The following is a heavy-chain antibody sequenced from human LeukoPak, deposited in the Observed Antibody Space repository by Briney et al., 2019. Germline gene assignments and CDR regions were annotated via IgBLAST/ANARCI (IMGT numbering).Heavy chain of an antibody. V-gene: IGHV1-18*01. CDR1: GYTFNKYG. J-gene: IGHJ4*02. D-gene: IGHD6-19*01. CDR2: ISCYNGDT. Sequence: ASVKVSCKASGYTFNKYGISWVRQAPGQGLEWMGWISCYNGDTRYAQKFQGRVTMTKDTSTSTVHMELRGLRSDDTAVYYCARDPSNTSGYYVYHDYWGQGALVTVSS. CDR3: ARDPSNTSGYYVYHDY.